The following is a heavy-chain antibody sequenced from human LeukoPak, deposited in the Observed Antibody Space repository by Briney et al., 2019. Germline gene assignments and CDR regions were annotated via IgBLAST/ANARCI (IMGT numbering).Heavy chain of an antibody. CDR3: ARAASIAARRGAFDI. Sequence: SETLSLTCTVSGGSISSSSYYWSWIRQPAGKGLEWIGRIYTSGSTNYNHSLKSRVTISVDTSKNQFSLKMSSVTAADTAVYYCARAASIAARRGAFDIWGQGTMVTVSS. J-gene: IGHJ3*02. V-gene: IGHV4-61*02. CDR1: GGSISSSSYY. CDR2: IYTSGST. D-gene: IGHD6-6*01.